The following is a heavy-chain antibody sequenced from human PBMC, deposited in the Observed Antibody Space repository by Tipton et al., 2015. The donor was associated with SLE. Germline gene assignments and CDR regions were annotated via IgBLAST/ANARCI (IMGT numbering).Heavy chain of an antibody. V-gene: IGHV3-30*04. CDR3: ASSNWVSFDF. J-gene: IGHJ4*02. Sequence: SLRLSCAASGFTFSSYAMNWVRQVPGKGLEWVAVISFDASGKHYADSVKGRFTISRDNSRNTVYLQMNSLRSGDTAVYYCASSNWVSFDFWGQGTLVTVSS. CDR1: GFTFSSYA. CDR2: ISFDASGK. D-gene: IGHD3-16*01.